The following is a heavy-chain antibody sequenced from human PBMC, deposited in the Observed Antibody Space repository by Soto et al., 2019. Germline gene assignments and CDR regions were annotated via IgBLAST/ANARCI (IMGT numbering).Heavy chain of an antibody. CDR3: ARKQPGSYYYGMDV. J-gene: IGHJ6*02. V-gene: IGHV3-48*02. D-gene: IGHD6-13*01. Sequence: EVQLVESGGGLVQPGGSLRLSCAASGFTFSDFGMNWVRQAPGKGLEWVSYIGGGSRAIYYADSVKGRFTIPRDNAKNSLYLQLNSLRDEDTAVYYCARKQPGSYYYGMDVWGQGTTVTVSS. CDR1: GFTFSDFG. CDR2: IGGGSRAI.